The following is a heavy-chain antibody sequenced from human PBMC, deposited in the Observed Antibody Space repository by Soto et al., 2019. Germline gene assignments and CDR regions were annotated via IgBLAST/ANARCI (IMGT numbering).Heavy chain of an antibody. D-gene: IGHD2-15*01. CDR2: ISYDGSNK. V-gene: IGHV3-30*18. CDR3: AKEIGIVVVVAATATPSFDY. J-gene: IGHJ4*02. CDR1: GFTFSSYG. Sequence: LRLSCAASGFTFSSYGMHWVRQAPGKGLEWVAVISYDGSNKYYADSVKGRFTISRDNSKNTLYLQMNSLRAEDTAVYYCAKEIGIVVVVAATATPSFDYWGQGTLVTVSS.